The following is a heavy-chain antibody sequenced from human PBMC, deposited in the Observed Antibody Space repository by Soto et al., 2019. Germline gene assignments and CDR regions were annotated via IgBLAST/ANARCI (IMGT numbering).Heavy chain of an antibody. Sequence: QLQLQESGPGLVKPSETLSLTCSVSGGSISTSSYFWGWIRQPPGKGLEWVGAVHYSGSANYRSSLQSRVNISVDTSQNQFSLRLRSVTAADTAVYYCARHRWGSGSYSGLLDFWGQGALVTVSS. CDR1: GGSISTSSYF. D-gene: IGHD3-10*01. CDR3: ARHRWGSGSYSGLLDF. CDR2: VHYSGSA. J-gene: IGHJ4*02. V-gene: IGHV4-39*01.